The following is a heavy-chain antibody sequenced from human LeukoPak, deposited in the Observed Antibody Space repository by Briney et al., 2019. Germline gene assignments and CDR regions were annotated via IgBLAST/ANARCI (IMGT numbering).Heavy chain of an antibody. CDR3: ARVGHDEQWLSYFDY. V-gene: IGHV4-34*01. CDR2: INHSGST. Sequence: SETLSLTCAVYGGSFSGYYWSWIRQPPGKGLEWIGEINHSGSTNYNPSLKSRVTISVDTSKNQFSLKLSSVTAADTAVYYCARVGHDEQWLSYFDYWGQGTLVTVSS. J-gene: IGHJ4*02. D-gene: IGHD6-19*01. CDR1: GGSFSGYY.